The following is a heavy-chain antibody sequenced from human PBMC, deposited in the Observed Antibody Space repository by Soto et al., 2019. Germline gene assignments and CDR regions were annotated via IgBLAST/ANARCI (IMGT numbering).Heavy chain of an antibody. Sequence: QVQLQESGPGLVKPSQTLSLTCTVSGGSISSGDDFWTCIRHPPGKGLEWIGYIYYSGSTYYNPSLKSRLTLSVDTSKNQFSLKLSSVTAADTAVYYCARDRAKWKDYYYYGMDVWGQGTKVTVSS. CDR1: GGSISSGDDF. CDR3: ARDRAKWKDYYYYGMDV. J-gene: IGHJ6*02. D-gene: IGHD1-20*01. V-gene: IGHV4-30-4*01. CDR2: IYYSGST.